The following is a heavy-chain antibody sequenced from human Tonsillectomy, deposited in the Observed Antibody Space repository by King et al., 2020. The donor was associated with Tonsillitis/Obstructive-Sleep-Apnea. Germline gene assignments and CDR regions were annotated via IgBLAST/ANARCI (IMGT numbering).Heavy chain of an antibody. V-gene: IGHV4-34*01. CDR2: INHSGST. CDR1: GGSFSGYY. D-gene: IGHD5-12*01. J-gene: IGHJ4*02. CDR3: ASGPSIVATDFDY. Sequence: HVQLQQWGAGLLKPSETLSLTCAVYGGSFSGYYWSWSRQPPGKGLAWIGEINHSGSTNYHPSLKIRVTISVDPSKNQFSLKLGSVTAADTAVYYCASGPSIVATDFDYWGQGTLVTVSS.